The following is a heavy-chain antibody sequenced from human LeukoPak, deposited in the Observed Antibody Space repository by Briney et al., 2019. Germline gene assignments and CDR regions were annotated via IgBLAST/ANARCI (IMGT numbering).Heavy chain of an antibody. D-gene: IGHD6-19*01. Sequence: SQTLSLTCTVSGGSISSGDYYWSWIRQPPGKSLEWIGYIYYSGSTYYNPSLKSRVTISVDTSKNQFSLKLSSVTAADTAVYYCARDRPDSPAGYYYYYGMDIWGQGTTVTVSS. CDR2: IYYSGST. V-gene: IGHV4-30-4*01. CDR3: ARDRPDSPAGYYYYYGMDI. CDR1: GGSISSGDYY. J-gene: IGHJ6*02.